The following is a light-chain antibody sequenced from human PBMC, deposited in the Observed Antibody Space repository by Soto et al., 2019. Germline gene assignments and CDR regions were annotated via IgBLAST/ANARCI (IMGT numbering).Light chain of an antibody. Sequence: DIQMTQSPSSLSASVGDRVTIFCRASRNSGTFFNWYQQKPGKAPKLLIFAASSLHSGVPSRFSGSGSGTDFTFTISSLQPEDVATYYCQQSLSIPPTFGQGTKVAI. V-gene: IGKV1-39*01. CDR3: QQSLSIPPT. CDR2: AAS. CDR1: RNSGTF. J-gene: IGKJ1*01.